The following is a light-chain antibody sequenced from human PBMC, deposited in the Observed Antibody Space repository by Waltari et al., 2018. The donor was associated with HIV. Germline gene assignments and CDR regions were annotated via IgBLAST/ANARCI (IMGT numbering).Light chain of an antibody. Sequence: QSALTQPASVSGSPRPSITISCTGPSSNIGSSNYVSWYQHHPGKAPKLLMCEHMYRPSGVSSRFSASKSDNTASLTISGLLSEDEAIYYCSSYTAATTVFFGGGTRVTVL. CDR1: SSNIGSSNY. CDR2: EHM. J-gene: IGLJ2*01. CDR3: SSYTAATTVF. V-gene: IGLV2-14*01.